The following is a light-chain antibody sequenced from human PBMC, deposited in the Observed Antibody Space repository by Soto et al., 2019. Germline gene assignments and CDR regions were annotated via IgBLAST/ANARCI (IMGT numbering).Light chain of an antibody. Sequence: EIVLTQSPGTPSLSPGERATLFCRANQSVNNVAWYQQKPGQAPRLLVYGASSRATGIPDRFSGSGSGADFTLTIRRLEPEDFAVYFCQQYDTSPPRRTFGPGTKVDIK. J-gene: IGKJ1*01. CDR1: QSVNN. V-gene: IGKV3-20*01. CDR3: QQYDTSPPRRT. CDR2: GAS.